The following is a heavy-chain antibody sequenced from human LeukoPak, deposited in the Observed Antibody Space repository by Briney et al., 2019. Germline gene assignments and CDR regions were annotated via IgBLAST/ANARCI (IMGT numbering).Heavy chain of an antibody. J-gene: IGHJ4*02. CDR1: GGPISSRGSY. Sequence: SETLSLTCAVPGGPISSRGSYWGWIRQPPGKGLEWVGSLFYSGGASYNPSLKSRVTISVDTSKNRFSLILSSVTAADTAVYYCTRRRSGWPFGFWGQGTLVTVSS. CDR2: LFYSGGA. CDR3: TRRRSGWPFGF. V-gene: IGHV4-39*01. D-gene: IGHD6-19*01.